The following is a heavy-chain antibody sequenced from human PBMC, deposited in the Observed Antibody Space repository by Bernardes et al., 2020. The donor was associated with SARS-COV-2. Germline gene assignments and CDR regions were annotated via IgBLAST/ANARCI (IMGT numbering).Heavy chain of an antibody. Sequence: ASVKVSCKVSGYRLTELATHWVRQPLGKGLEWMGGFDPEKNKIIYAQKFQGRVTMTEDTSSDTSYMQLSSLRSDDTAVYYCAVITPVLIPPDYYYGLDVWGQGTTVTVSS. V-gene: IGHV1-24*01. CDR3: AVITPVLIPPDYYYGLDV. CDR1: GYRLTELA. CDR2: FDPEKNKI. D-gene: IGHD3-22*01. J-gene: IGHJ6*02.